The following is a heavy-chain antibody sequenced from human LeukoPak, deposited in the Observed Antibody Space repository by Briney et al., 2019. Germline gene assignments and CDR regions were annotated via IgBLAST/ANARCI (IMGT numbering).Heavy chain of an antibody. V-gene: IGHV4-59*12. CDR2: IYYSGST. J-gene: IGHJ3*02. Sequence: SETLSLTCTVSGGSISSYYWSWIWQPPGKGLEWIGYIYYSGSTYYNPSLKSRVTISVDRSKNQFSLKLSSVTAADTAVYYCARERTILHAFDIWGQGTMVTVSS. CDR3: ARERTILHAFDI. CDR1: GGSISSYY. D-gene: IGHD4/OR15-4a*01.